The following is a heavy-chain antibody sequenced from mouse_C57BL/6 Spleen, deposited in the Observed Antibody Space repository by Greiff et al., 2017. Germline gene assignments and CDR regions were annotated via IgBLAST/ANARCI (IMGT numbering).Heavy chain of an antibody. CDR2: ISSGGDYI. Sequence: EVKVVESGEGLVKPGGSLKLSCAASGFTFSSYAMSWVRQTPEKRLEWVAYISSGGDYIYYADTVKGRFTISRDNARNTLYLQMSSLKSEDTAMYYCTSQTGTYWYFDVWGTGTTVTVSS. D-gene: IGHD4-1*01. V-gene: IGHV5-9-1*02. CDR1: GFTFSSYA. J-gene: IGHJ1*03. CDR3: TSQTGTYWYFDV.